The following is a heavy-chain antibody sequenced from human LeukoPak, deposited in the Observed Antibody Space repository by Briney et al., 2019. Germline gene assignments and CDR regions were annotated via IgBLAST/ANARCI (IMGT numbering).Heavy chain of an antibody. CDR2: INPNSGGT. J-gene: IGHJ4*02. D-gene: IGHD1-20*01. CDR1: GYTFTGYY. Sequence: ASVKVSCKASGYTFTGYYMHWVRQAPGQGLERMGRINPNSGGTNYAQKFQGRLTMTRDTSISTAYMELSRLRSDDTAVYYCARDPGITVTEDTFDYWGQGTLVTVSS. V-gene: IGHV1-2*06. CDR3: ARDPGITVTEDTFDY.